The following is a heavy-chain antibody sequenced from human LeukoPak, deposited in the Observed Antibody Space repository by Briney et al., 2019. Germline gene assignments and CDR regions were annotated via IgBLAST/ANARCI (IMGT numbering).Heavy chain of an antibody. Sequence: PGGSLRLSCAASGFTFSSYSMNWVRRAPGKGLEWVSSISSSSSYIYYADSVKGRFTISRDNAKNSLYLQMNSLRAEDTAVYYCAREYFWSGYYRYYYYYMDVWGKGTTVTISS. D-gene: IGHD3-3*01. CDR3: AREYFWSGYYRYYYYYMDV. CDR1: GFTFSSYS. CDR2: ISSSSSYI. J-gene: IGHJ6*03. V-gene: IGHV3-21*01.